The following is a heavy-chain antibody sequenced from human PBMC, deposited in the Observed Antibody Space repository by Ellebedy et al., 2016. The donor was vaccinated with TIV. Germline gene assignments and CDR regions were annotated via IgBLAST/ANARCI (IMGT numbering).Heavy chain of an antibody. CDR3: AKDLFPSSSGPFDY. V-gene: IGHV3-9*01. D-gene: IGHD1-26*01. CDR1: GFTFDDYA. J-gene: IGHJ4*02. Sequence: PGGSLRLSCAASGFTFDDYAMHWVRQAPGKGLEWVSGISWNSGSIDYADSVKGRFTISRDNAKNSLYLQMNSLRAEGTAVYYCAKDLFPSSSGPFDYWGQGTLVTVSS. CDR2: ISWNSGSI.